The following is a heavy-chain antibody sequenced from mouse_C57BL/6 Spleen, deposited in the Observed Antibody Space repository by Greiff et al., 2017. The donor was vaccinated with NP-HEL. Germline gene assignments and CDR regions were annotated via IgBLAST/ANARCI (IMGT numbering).Heavy chain of an antibody. CDR1: GYTFTDYY. Sequence: VKLMESGAELVRPGASVKLSCKASGYTFTDYYINWVKQRPGQGLEWIARIYPGSGNTYYNEKFKGKATLTAEKSSSTAYMQLSSLTSEDSAVYFCYSNYAMDYWGQGTSVTVSS. J-gene: IGHJ4*01. D-gene: IGHD2-5*01. CDR3: YSNYAMDY. CDR2: IYPGSGNT. V-gene: IGHV1-76*01.